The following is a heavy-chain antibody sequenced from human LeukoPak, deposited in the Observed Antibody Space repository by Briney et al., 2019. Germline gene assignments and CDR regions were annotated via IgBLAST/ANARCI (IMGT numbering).Heavy chain of an antibody. CDR1: GFTFSSYA. V-gene: IGHV3-30*04. CDR3: ARCHGYYYYMDV. Sequence: PGGSLRLSCAASGFTFSSYAMHWVRQAPGKGLEWVAVISYDGSNKYYADSVKGRFTISRDNSKNTLYLQMNSLRAEDTAVYYCARCHGYYYYMDVWGKGTTVTVSS. J-gene: IGHJ6*03. CDR2: ISYDGSNK. D-gene: IGHD4-17*01.